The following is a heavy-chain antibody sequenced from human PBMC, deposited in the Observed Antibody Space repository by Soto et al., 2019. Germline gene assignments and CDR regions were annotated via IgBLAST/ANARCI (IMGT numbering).Heavy chain of an antibody. CDR2: TSYDGSNN. CDR1: GFTFRSYV. J-gene: IGHJ4*02. D-gene: IGHD3-16*01. CDR3: ARWGTTGGLDV. V-gene: IGHV3-33*05. Sequence: QVQLLESGGGVVQPGTSLRLSCVGSGFTFRSYVIHWVRQAPGKGLEWVALTSYDGSNNFYGDSVKGRFTISRHNSRNTVEVQMDSLRFEDTAFYYSARWGTTGGLDVWGQGTLVSVSS.